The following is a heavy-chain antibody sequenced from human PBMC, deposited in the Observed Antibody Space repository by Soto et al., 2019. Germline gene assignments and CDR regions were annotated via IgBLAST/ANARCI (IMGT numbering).Heavy chain of an antibody. D-gene: IGHD1-1*01. V-gene: IGHV4-31*03. CDR2: IYDTESS. CDR1: GGSITNGGYY. Sequence: SETLSLTCTVSGGSITNGGYYWTWIRQHPVRGLEWIGYIYDTESSFYHPSLKSRVTISLDTSKNQFSLNLRSVTAADTAVYYCSCSQMATTGPYFYFCGHRTLVPVSA. J-gene: IGHJ4*01. CDR3: SCSQMATTGPYFYF.